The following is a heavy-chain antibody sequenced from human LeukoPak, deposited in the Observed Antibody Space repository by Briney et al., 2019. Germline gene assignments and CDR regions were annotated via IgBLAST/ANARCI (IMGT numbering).Heavy chain of an antibody. D-gene: IGHD4-23*01. V-gene: IGHV4-39*07. CDR1: GGSISSSSYY. CDR3: ARNSGGKQYYFDY. Sequence: SETLSLTCTVSGGSISSSSYYWGWIRQPPGKGLEWIGSIYYSGSTYYNPSLKSRVTISVDTSKNQFSLKLSSVTAADTAVYHCARNSGGKQYYFDYWGQGTLVTVSS. CDR2: IYYSGST. J-gene: IGHJ4*02.